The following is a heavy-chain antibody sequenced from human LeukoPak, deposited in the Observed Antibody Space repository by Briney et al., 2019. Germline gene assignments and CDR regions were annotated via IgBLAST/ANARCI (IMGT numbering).Heavy chain of an antibody. CDR3: ANFGPGYCSGGSCYWTDY. D-gene: IGHD2-15*01. J-gene: IGHJ4*02. CDR1: GFTFSSYA. Sequence: GGSLRLSCAASGFTFSSYAMHWVRQAPGKGLEWVAVISYDGSNKYYADSVKGRFTISRDNSKNTLYLRMNSLRAEDTAVYYCANFGPGYCSGGSCYWTDYWGQGTLVTVSS. CDR2: ISYDGSNK. V-gene: IGHV3-30-3*01.